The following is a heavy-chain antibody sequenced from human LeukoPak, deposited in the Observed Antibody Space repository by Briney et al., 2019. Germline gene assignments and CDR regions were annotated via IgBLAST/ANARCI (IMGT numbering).Heavy chain of an antibody. V-gene: IGHV3-7*01. CDR3: ARDHDNGYSWAY. D-gene: IGHD3-22*01. CDR1: GFTFSTYW. CDR2: INQDGSER. Sequence: GRSLRLSCSASGFTFSTYWMSWVRQAPGKGLEWVANINQDGSERYYVDSVKGRFTFSRDNAKNSLYLQMNSLRAEDTVVYYCARDHDNGYSWAYWGQGTLVTVSS. J-gene: IGHJ4*02.